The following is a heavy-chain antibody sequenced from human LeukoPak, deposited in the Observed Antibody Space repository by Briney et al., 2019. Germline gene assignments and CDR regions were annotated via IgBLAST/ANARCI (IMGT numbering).Heavy chain of an antibody. J-gene: IGHJ5*02. CDR2: IIPIFGTA. Sequence: SVKVSCKASGGTFSSYAISWVRQAPGQGLEWMGGIIPIFGTANYAQKFRGRDTITADESTSTAYMELSSLRSEDTAVYYCARAVSPHCTNGVCYSSSLGWFDPWGQGTLVTVSS. CDR3: ARAVSPHCTNGVCYSSSLGWFDP. D-gene: IGHD2-8*01. CDR1: GGTFSSYA. V-gene: IGHV1-69*13.